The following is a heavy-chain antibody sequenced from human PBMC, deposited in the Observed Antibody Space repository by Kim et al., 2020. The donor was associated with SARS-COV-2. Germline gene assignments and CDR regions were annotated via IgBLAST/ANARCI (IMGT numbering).Heavy chain of an antibody. CDR3: ARDRPRYCSGGSCYQNGNWFDP. D-gene: IGHD2-15*01. CDR2: IIPIFGTA. CDR1: GGTFSSYA. V-gene: IGHV1-69*13. Sequence: SVKVSCKASGGTFSSYAISWVRQAPGQGLEWMGGIIPIFGTANYAQKFQGRVTITADESTSTAYMELSSLRSEDTAVYYCARDRPRYCSGGSCYQNGNWFDPWGQGTLVTVSS. J-gene: IGHJ5*02.